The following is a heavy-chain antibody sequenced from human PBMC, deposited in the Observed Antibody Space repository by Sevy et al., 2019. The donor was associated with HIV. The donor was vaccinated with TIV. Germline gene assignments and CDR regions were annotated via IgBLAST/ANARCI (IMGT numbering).Heavy chain of an antibody. CDR3: ARVLGYCSGGSCYSRSWFDP. V-gene: IGHV1-8*01. CDR1: GYTFTSYD. Sequence: ASVKVSCKASGYTFTSYDINWVRQATGQGLEWMGWMNPNSGNTGYAQKFQGRVTMTRNTSISTAYMELSSLRSEDTAGYYCARVLGYCSGGSCYSRSWFDPWGQGTLVTVSS. J-gene: IGHJ5*02. CDR2: MNPNSGNT. D-gene: IGHD2-15*01.